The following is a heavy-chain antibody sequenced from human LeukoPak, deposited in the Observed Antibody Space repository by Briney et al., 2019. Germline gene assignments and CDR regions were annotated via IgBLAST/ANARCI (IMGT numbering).Heavy chain of an antibody. J-gene: IGHJ6*02. CDR1: GGSISSYY. Sequence: SETLSLTCTVSGGSISSYYWSWIRQPPGKGLEWIGYIYYSGSTNYNPSLKSRVTISVDTSKNQFSLKLSSVTAADTAVYYCARVSLTYGDYDYYYGMDVWGQGTTVTVSS. CDR3: ARVSLTYGDYDYYYGMDV. D-gene: IGHD4-17*01. CDR2: IYYSGST. V-gene: IGHV4-59*01.